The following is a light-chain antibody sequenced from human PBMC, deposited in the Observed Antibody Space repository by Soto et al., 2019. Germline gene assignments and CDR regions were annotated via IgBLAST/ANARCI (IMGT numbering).Light chain of an antibody. V-gene: IGKV2-28*01. Sequence: DIVMTQSPLSLPVTPGEPASISCRSSQSLLHSNGYNYLDWYLQKPGQSPQLLSYLGSNRASGVPDRFSGSGSGTDFTLKISRVEAEDVGGYYCMQALQTRTCGQGTKVEIK. J-gene: IGKJ1*01. CDR1: QSLLHSNGYNY. CDR3: MQALQTRT. CDR2: LGS.